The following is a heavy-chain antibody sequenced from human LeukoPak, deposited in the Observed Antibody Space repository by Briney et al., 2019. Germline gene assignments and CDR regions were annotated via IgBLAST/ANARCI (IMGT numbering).Heavy chain of an antibody. V-gene: IGHV4-34*01. CDR2: ISYSGKT. Sequence: SETLSLTCAVYGGSFSGYYWSWIRQSPGRGLEWIGNISYSGKTFYNPSLKTRVTISADTTQNQLSLRLTSVTAADTAVYFCAMNDFWSGYYAHWGQGILVTVSS. CDR3: AMNDFWSGYYAH. J-gene: IGHJ4*02. D-gene: IGHD3-3*01. CDR1: GGSFSGYY.